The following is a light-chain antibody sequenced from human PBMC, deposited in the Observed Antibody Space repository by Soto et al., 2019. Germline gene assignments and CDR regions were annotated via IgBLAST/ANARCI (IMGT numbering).Light chain of an antibody. CDR2: AAS. V-gene: IGKV1-39*01. CDR1: QSISSY. Sequence: DIQMTQSPSSLSASVGDRVTITCRASQSISSYLNWYQQKPGKAPKLLIYAASSLQSGVPSRFSGSGSGTDFTLTISSLQPEDFATYYCQQSYSTPWFTFGPGPKVDI. J-gene: IGKJ3*01. CDR3: QQSYSTPWFT.